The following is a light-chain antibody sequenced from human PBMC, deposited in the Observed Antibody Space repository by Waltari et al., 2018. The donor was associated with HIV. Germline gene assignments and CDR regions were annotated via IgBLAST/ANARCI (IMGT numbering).Light chain of an antibody. V-gene: IGKV4-1*01. CDR2: WAS. Sequence: IVMTQPQDSLACPLGERPTITCKSSQSVLYSSTNKNYLAWYQQKPGQSPKLLIYWASTRESGVPDRFSGSGSGTDFTLTISSLQAEDVAVYYCQQYFSIPVTFGQGTRLEIK. CDR3: QQYFSIPVT. CDR1: QSVLYSSTNKNY. J-gene: IGKJ5*01.